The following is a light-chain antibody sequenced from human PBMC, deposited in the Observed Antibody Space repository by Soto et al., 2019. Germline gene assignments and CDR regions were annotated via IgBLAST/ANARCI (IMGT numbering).Light chain of an antibody. J-gene: IGKJ1*01. CDR3: QQRSNWPRWT. V-gene: IGKV3-11*01. Sequence: EIVTTQSRATLSVSPGDRATLSCRASQFVSTNLAWYQQKPGQAPRLLIFGASNRATGIPARFSGSGSGTDFTLTISSLEPEDFAVYYCQQRSNWPRWTFGQGTKVDIK. CDR1: QFVSTN. CDR2: GAS.